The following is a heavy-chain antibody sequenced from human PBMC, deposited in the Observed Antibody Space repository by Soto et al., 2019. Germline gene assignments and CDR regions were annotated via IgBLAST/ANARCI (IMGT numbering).Heavy chain of an antibody. D-gene: IGHD3-16*01. CDR2: IDPSDSYT. V-gene: IGHV5-10-1*01. J-gene: IGHJ6*02. CDR3: ARHRAYYDNGMEV. Sequence: GESLKISCKGSEYSFTTYWISWVRQMPGKGLEWMGRIDPSDSYTNYSPSFQGHVTISADKSISTAYLQWSSLKASDSAMYYCARHRAYYDNGMEVWGQGTTVTVS. CDR1: EYSFTTYW.